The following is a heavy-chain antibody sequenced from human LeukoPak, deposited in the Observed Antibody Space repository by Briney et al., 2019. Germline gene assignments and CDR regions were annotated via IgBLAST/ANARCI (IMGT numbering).Heavy chain of an antibody. D-gene: IGHD2/OR15-2a*01. CDR2: IWYDGSNK. CDR1: GFTFSNYG. CDR3: AREGPRGNSQFDY. V-gene: IGHV3-33*01. J-gene: IGHJ4*02. Sequence: GVSLRRSCAASGFTFSNYGIHWVRQAPGKGLEWVALIWYDGSNKYYTDSVKGRPTISRDNSKNTLYLQMNSLRAEDTAVYYCAREGPRGNSQFDYWGQGTLVTVSS.